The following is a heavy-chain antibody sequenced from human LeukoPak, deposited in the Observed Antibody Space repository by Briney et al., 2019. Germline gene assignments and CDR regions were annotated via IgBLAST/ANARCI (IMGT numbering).Heavy chain of an antibody. CDR2: VSAYNGNT. CDR3: ARLVQTNWFDP. CDR1: GYTFTSYG. Sequence: ASVKLSCKASGYTFTSYGISWVRHAPGQGLEWMGCVSAYNGNTNYAQKPHGRVITTTDASTSTAYMELRSLRADDTAMYYCARLVQTNWFDPWGQGTLVTVSS. D-gene: IGHD6-13*01. V-gene: IGHV1-18*01. J-gene: IGHJ5*02.